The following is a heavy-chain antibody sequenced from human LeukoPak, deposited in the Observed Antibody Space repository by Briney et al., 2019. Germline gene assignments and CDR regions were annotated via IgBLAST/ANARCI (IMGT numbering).Heavy chain of an antibody. CDR3: ARDYSLEYPTYDSRLDY. V-gene: IGHV3-30-3*01. J-gene: IGHJ4*02. CDR1: GFTFSSYA. D-gene: IGHD3-22*01. CDR2: ISYDGSNK. Sequence: GGSLRLSCAASGFTFSSYAMPWVRQAPGKGLEWVAVISYDGSNKYYADSVKGRFTISRDNSKNTLYLQMNSLRAEDTAVYYCARDYSLEYPTYDSRLDYWGQGTLVTVSS.